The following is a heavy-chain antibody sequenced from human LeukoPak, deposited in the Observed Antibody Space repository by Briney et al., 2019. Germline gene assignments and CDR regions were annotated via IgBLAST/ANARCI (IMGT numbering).Heavy chain of an antibody. J-gene: IGHJ4*02. Sequence: SETLSLTCAVYGGSFSGYYWSWIRQPPGKGLEWIGEINHSGSTNYNPSLKRRVTISVDTSKNQFSLKLSSVTAADTAVYYCALYYYGSGSSQFDYWGQGTLVTVSS. D-gene: IGHD3-10*01. CDR1: GGSFSGYY. CDR2: INHSGST. CDR3: ALYYYGSGSSQFDY. V-gene: IGHV4-34*01.